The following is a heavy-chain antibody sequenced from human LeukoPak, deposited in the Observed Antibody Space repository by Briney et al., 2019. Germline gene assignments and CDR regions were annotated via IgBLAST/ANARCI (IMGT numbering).Heavy chain of an antibody. CDR1: GFVFSSYS. CDR2: VNTVSSYI. J-gene: IGHJ4*02. Sequence: GGSLRLSCAASGFVFSSYSFNWVRQAPGKGLEWVASVNTVSSYIYYADSVKGRFTISRDNAKNTLYLQMSGLRADDTAFYYCLSGHYGDYRSQGTLVTVSS. CDR3: LSGHYGDY. V-gene: IGHV3-21*06.